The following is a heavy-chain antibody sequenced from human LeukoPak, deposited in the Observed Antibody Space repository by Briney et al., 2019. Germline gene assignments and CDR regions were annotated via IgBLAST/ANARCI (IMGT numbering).Heavy chain of an antibody. V-gene: IGHV3-21*01. CDR1: GFTFSSYS. CDR3: AKNVRRFGELKDNWFDP. CDR2: ISSSSSYI. D-gene: IGHD3-10*01. J-gene: IGHJ5*02. Sequence: GGSLRLSCAASGFTFSSYSMNWVRQAPGKGLEWVSSISSSSSYIYYADSVKGRFTISRDNSKNTLYLQMNSLRAEDTAVYYCAKNVRRFGELKDNWFDPWGQGTLVTVSS.